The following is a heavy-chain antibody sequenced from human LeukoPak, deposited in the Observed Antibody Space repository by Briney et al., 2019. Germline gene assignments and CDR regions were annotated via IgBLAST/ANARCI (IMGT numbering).Heavy chain of an antibody. J-gene: IGHJ4*02. CDR1: GFTFSSYA. Sequence: GGSLRLSCAASGFTFSSYAMSWARQAPGKGPEWVSGISGSGATSLYADSVKGRFTISRDSSKNTLSLQMNSLRAEDTAVYYCAKDQRDNILTTYPYIFWDYWGQGTLVTVSS. CDR3: AKDQRDNILTTYPYIFWDY. D-gene: IGHD3-9*01. CDR2: ISGSGATS. V-gene: IGHV3-23*01.